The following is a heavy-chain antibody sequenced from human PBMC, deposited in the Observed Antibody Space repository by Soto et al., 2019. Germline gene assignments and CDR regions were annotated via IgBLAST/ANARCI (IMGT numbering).Heavy chain of an antibody. V-gene: IGHV4-59*01. D-gene: IGHD6-13*01. Sequence: SETLSLTCTVSGGSISGYYWSWIRQPPGKGLEYIGYIYYRGSTNYNPSLKSRVTMSIDTSRNQFSLKVNSVTAADTAVYYCARQQLLPFYYALDVWGQGTTVTVSS. CDR3: ARQQLLPFYYALDV. CDR1: GGSISGYY. CDR2: IYYRGST. J-gene: IGHJ6*02.